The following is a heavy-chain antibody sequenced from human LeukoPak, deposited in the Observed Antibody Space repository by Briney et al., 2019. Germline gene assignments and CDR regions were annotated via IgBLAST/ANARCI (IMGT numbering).Heavy chain of an antibody. CDR1: GGSISSYY. J-gene: IGHJ6*02. V-gene: IGHV4-59*08. CDR3: ARGEYYYYGMDV. Sequence: SETLSLTCTVSGGSISSYYWSWIRQPPGKGLEWIWYIYYSGSTNYNPSLKSRVALSVDTSKNQFSLNLTSVTAADTAVYYCARGEYYYYGMDVWGQGTTVTVS. CDR2: IYYSGST. D-gene: IGHD3-16*01.